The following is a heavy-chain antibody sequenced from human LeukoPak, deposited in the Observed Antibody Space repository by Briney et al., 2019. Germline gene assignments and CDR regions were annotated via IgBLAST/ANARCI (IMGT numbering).Heavy chain of an antibody. CDR1: GDSISSTNYY. J-gene: IGHJ4*02. CDR3: ARHVSPVAGPDYYFDH. Sequence: SETLSLTCTVSGDSISSTNYYWGWIRQPPGTGLEWIGSIYYSGSTYYNPSLKSRVTISVDTSKNQFSVKLNSVTAADTAVYYCARHVSPVAGPDYYFDHWGQGTLVTVSS. CDR2: IYYSGST. D-gene: IGHD6-19*01. V-gene: IGHV4-39*01.